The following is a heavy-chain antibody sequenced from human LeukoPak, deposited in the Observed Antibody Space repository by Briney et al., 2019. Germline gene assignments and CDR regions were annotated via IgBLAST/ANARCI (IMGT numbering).Heavy chain of an antibody. V-gene: IGHV3-15*01. CDR1: GFTFSSYA. J-gene: IGHJ4*02. Sequence: GGSLRLSCAASGFTFSSYAMSWVRQAPGKGLEWVGRIKSKTDGGTTDYAAPVKGRFTISRDDSKNTLYLQMNSLKTEDTAVYYCTTTRRYSYGCFDYWGQGTLVTVSS. CDR3: TTTRRYSYGCFDY. CDR2: IKSKTDGGTT. D-gene: IGHD5-18*01.